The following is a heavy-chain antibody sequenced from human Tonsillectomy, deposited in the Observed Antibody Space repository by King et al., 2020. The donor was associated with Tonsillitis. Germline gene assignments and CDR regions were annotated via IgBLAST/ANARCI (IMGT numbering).Heavy chain of an antibody. V-gene: IGHV3-23*04. Sequence: VQLVESGGGLVQPGGSLRLSCAASGFTFSSYAMSWVRQAPGKGLEWVSAISGSGGSTDYADSLKGRFTIARDNSKNTLYLQMNSLRAEDTAVYYCAKVRSRIAVAGPNDYWGQGTLVTVSS. CDR2: ISGSGGST. D-gene: IGHD6-19*01. J-gene: IGHJ4*02. CDR3: AKVRSRIAVAGPNDY. CDR1: GFTFSSYA.